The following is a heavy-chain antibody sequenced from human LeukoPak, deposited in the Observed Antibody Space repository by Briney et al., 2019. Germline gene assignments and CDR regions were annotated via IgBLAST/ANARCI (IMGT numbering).Heavy chain of an antibody. J-gene: IGHJ4*02. CDR1: GGSISSTNW. CDR3: AREGGPYRPLDY. CDR2: VHLSGRT. V-gene: IGHV4-4*02. Sequence: SETLSLTCGVSGGSISSTNWWTWVRQPPGEGLEWIGEVHLSGRTNYNPSLESRVTMSVDMSENHISLKLTSVTAADTAVYYCAREGGPYRPLDYSGQGTLVTVSS.